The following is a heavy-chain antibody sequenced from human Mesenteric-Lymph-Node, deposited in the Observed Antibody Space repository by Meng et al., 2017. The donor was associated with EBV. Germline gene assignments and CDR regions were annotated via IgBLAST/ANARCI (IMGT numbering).Heavy chain of an antibody. Sequence: VGLVQVGAEGKRPGSAVKVSCKASGGTFMNYGINWVRQAPGQGLEWMGGIIFIFNTVNYAQKLQGRVTITADESTTTAYMELSSLKSEGTAVYFCANVGYGAREFFDSWGQGTLVTVSS. CDR2: IIFIFNTV. J-gene: IGHJ4*02. D-gene: IGHD4/OR15-4a*01. CDR3: ANVGYGAREFFDS. CDR1: GGTFMNYG. V-gene: IGHV1-69*01.